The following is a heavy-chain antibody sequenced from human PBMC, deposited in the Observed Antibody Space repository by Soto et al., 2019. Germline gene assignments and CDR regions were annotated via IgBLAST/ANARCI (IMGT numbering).Heavy chain of an antibody. V-gene: IGHV4-34*01. CDR1: GGSFSGYY. D-gene: IGHD3-9*01. CDR3: ARALRYFDWLYRDFDD. Sequence: SETLSLTCAVYGGSFSGYYWSWIRQPPGKGLEWIGEINHSGSTNYNPSLKSRVTISVDTSKNQFSLKLSSVTAADTAVYYCARALRYFDWLYRDFDDWGQGTRVTVAS. CDR2: INHSGST. J-gene: IGHJ4*02.